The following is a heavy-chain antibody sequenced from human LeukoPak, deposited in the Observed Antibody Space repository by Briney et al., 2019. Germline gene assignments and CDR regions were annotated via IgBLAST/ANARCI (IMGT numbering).Heavy chain of an antibody. Sequence: SETLSLTCTVSGYSISSGYYWGWIRQPPGKGLEWIGSIYHSGSTYYNPSLKSRVTISVDTSKNQFSLKLSSVTAADTAVYYCARDPGARPLPSNNWFDPWGQGTLVTVSS. D-gene: IGHD3-10*01. CDR2: IYHSGST. J-gene: IGHJ5*02. V-gene: IGHV4-38-2*02. CDR3: ARDPGARPLPSNNWFDP. CDR1: GYSISSGYY.